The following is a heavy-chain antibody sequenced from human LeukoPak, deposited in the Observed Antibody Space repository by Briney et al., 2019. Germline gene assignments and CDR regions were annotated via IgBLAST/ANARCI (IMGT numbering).Heavy chain of an antibody. CDR3: AKGSSYTKTYYCDY. CDR1: GFTLDDYA. Sequence: LGGSLRLSCVVSGFTLDDYAMKGVRHAPGKGLEWGSGINWNSQSIAYADSVKGRFTISKDNAKNSLYLKMNDLRPEDMAFYYCAKGSSYTKTYYCDYWGQGTVVTVSS. V-gene: IGHV3-9*03. J-gene: IGHJ4*02. CDR2: INWNSQSI. D-gene: IGHD6-6*01.